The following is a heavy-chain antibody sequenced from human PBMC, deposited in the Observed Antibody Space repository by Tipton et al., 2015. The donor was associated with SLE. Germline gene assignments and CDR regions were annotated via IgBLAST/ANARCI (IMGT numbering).Heavy chain of an antibody. D-gene: IGHD5-24*01. CDR1: GGSISSYY. V-gene: IGHV4-59*01. CDR2: IYYSGST. Sequence: TLYLTCTVSGGSISSYYWSWIRQPPGKGLEWIGYIYYSGSTNYNPSLKSRVTISVDTSKNQFSLKLSSVTAADTAVYYCARVRDGYNAWYFDLWGRGTLVTVSS. J-gene: IGHJ2*01. CDR3: ARVRDGYNAWYFDL.